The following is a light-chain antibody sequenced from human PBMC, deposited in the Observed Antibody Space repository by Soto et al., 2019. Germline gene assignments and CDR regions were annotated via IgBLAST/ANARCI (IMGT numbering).Light chain of an antibody. CDR2: GAS. V-gene: IGKV3-20*01. Sequence: DIEVTMSPGTLSLSTGKKANLSCIASQSVSSSYLAWYQQKPGQAPRLLIYGASSRATGIPDRFSGSGSGTDFTLTISRLETEDFAVYYCQQYGSAPPWTLGQGTKVDI. J-gene: IGKJ1*01. CDR3: QQYGSAPPWT. CDR1: QSVSSSY.